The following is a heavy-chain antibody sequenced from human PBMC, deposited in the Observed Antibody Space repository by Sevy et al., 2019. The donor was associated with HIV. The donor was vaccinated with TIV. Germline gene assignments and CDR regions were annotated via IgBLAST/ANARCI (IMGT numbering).Heavy chain of an antibody. J-gene: IGHJ6*02. V-gene: IGHV3-9*01. CDR3: AKDINRGCDGVNCYSYYYYFYGLDV. Sequence: GGSLRLSCAASGFPFNDHAMHWVRQVPGNGLEWVSGVSWNSRYIGYADSVKGRFTISRDNARHFLYLEMNSLRPEDTALYYCAKDINRGCDGVNCYSYYYYFYGLDVWGQGTTVTVSS. CDR1: GFPFNDHA. D-gene: IGHD2-21*01. CDR2: VSWNSRYI.